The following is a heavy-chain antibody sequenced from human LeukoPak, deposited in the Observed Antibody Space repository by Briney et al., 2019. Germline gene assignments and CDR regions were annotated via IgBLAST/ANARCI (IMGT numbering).Heavy chain of an antibody. CDR3: AKYEGGTMFDY. Sequence: SETLSLTCTVSGGSISSSNSYWGWIRQPPGKGLELVGRIYYSGSTYYNPSLKSRVTISVDTSRNQFSLKLSSVTAADTAVYYCAKYEGGTMFDYWGQGTLVTVPS. D-gene: IGHD1-26*01. J-gene: IGHJ4*02. V-gene: IGHV4-39*01. CDR1: GGSISSSNSY. CDR2: IYYSGST.